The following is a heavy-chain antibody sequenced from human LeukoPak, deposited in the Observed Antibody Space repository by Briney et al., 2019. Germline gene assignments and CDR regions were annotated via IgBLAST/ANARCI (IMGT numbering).Heavy chain of an antibody. Sequence: GGSLRLSCAASGFTFSLYGMHWVRQAPGKGLEWVALISNDGSKTYYADSVKGRYTISRDNSKNTVYLQVSSLRADDTAVYYCAKDSRGANFFGDFDYWGQGTLVTVSS. CDR3: AKDSRGANFFGDFDY. J-gene: IGHJ4*02. CDR2: ISNDGSKT. D-gene: IGHD3-10*01. CDR1: GFTFSLYG. V-gene: IGHV3-33*06.